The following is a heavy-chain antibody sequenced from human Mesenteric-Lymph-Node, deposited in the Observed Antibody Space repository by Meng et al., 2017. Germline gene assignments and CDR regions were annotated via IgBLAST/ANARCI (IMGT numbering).Heavy chain of an antibody. Sequence: GESLKISCAGSGFTFSSYEMNWVRQAPGRGLEWVSYISSSGSTIYYADSVNGRFTISRDNAKNSLYLQMNSLGDEDTAVYYCARSSITIRVDGDAFDIWGQGTMVTVSS. J-gene: IGHJ3*02. CDR1: GFTFSSYE. CDR2: ISSSGSTI. V-gene: IGHV3-48*03. D-gene: IGHD3-22*01. CDR3: ARSSITIRVDGDAFDI.